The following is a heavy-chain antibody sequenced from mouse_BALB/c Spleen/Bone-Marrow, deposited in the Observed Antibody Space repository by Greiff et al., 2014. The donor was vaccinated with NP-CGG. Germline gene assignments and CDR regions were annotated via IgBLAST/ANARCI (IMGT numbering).Heavy chain of an antibody. J-gene: IGHJ4*01. V-gene: IGHV1-67*01. CDR2: ISTYNGNT. CDR3: AREVRAPWYAMDY. CDR1: GYTFTDYA. D-gene: IGHD2-14*01. Sequence: VQLQQSGPEVVRPGVSVKISCKGSGYTFTDYAMHWVKQSHAKSLEWIGVISTYNGNTNYNQKFKGKATMTVDKSSSTAYMELARVTSEDSAFYYFAREVRAPWYAMDYWGQGTSVTVSS.